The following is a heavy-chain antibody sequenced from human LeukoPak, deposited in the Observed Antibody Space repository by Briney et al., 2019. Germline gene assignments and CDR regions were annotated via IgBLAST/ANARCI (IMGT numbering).Heavy chain of an antibody. D-gene: IGHD6-19*01. CDR1: GDSVSSNSAA. J-gene: IGHJ4*02. V-gene: IGHV6-1*01. CDR2: TYYRSKWYN. Sequence: SQTLSLTCAISGDSVSSNSAAWNWIRQSPSRGLEWLGRTYYRSKWYNDYAVSVKSRITINPDTSKNQFSLQLNSVTPEDTAAYYCAREAGIAVAGTVFDYWGQGTLVTVSS. CDR3: AREAGIAVAGTVFDY.